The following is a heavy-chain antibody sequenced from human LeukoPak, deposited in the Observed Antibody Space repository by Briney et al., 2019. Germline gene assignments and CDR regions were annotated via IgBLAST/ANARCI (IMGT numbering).Heavy chain of an antibody. D-gene: IGHD3-3*01. CDR3: ARDQRDDFWSGFYYMDV. CDR1: GFTVSSNY. CDR2: IYSGGST. J-gene: IGHJ6*03. V-gene: IGHV3-53*01. Sequence: PGGSLRLSCAASGFTVSSNYMSWVRQAPGKGLEWVSVIYSGGSTYYADSVKGRFTISRDNSKNTLYLQMNSLSAEDTAVYYCARDQRDDFWSGFYYMDVWGKGTTVTVSS.